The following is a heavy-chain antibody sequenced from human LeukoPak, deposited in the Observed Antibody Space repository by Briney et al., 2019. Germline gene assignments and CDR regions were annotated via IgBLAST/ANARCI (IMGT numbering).Heavy chain of an antibody. D-gene: IGHD1-26*01. J-gene: IGHJ4*02. V-gene: IGHV3-23*01. CDR3: AKPWELRPSYYFDY. CDR1: RFTFSSYA. CDR2: ISGSGGST. Sequence: PGGLLRFTCAASRFTFSSYAMSWVRQAPGKELEWVSAISGSGGSTYYADSVKGRFTISRDNSKNTLYLQMNSLRAEDTAVYYCAKPWELRPSYYFDYWGQGTLVTVSS.